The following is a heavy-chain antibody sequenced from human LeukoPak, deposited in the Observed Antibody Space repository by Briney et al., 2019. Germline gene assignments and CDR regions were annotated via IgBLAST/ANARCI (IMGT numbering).Heavy chain of an antibody. Sequence: SETLSLPCTVSGGSISSDYWTWIRQPAGKGLEWIGRIHPSGTTNHNPSLKSRVIMSLDMSNNQFSLKVRSVTAADTAVYYCARETEVPGGRSWDFWGQGTLVTVSS. CDR3: ARETEVPGGRSWDF. J-gene: IGHJ4*02. D-gene: IGHD6-19*01. V-gene: IGHV4-4*07. CDR2: IHPSGTT. CDR1: GGSISSDY.